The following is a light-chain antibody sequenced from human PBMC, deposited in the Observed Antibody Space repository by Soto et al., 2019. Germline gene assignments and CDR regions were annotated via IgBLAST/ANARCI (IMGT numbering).Light chain of an antibody. V-gene: IGKV3-20*01. CDR3: QDYRRASYT. Sequence: ERVLTQSPGTLSFSPGERATLSCRASQSVSSSYLAWYQQKPGQAPRLLIYGASSRATGIPDRFSGSGSGKDFTIIISRVEPEDFEAYYCQDYRRASYTFGHRTKLEIK. CDR2: GAS. J-gene: IGKJ2*01. CDR1: QSVSSSY.